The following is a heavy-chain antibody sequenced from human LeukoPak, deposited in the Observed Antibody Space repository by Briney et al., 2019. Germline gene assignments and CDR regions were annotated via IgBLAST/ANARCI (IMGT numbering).Heavy chain of an antibody. CDR3: AREGAAGGVDY. D-gene: IGHD6-13*01. CDR2: IYGGGSA. V-gene: IGHV3-66*01. J-gene: IGHJ4*02. Sequence: GGSLRLSCAASGFTVSSNYMSWVRQAPGKGLEWVSVIYGGGSAYYADSVKGRFTISRDNSKSTLCLQMNSLRAEDTAVYYCAREGAAGGVDYWGQGTLVTVSS. CDR1: GFTVSSNY.